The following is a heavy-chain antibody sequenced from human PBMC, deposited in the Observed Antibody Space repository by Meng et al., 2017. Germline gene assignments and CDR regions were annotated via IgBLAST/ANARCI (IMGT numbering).Heavy chain of an antibody. CDR2: ISSSSSYI. CDR1: GFTFSSYS. V-gene: IGHV3-21*01. D-gene: IGHD3-22*01. Sequence: GESLKISCAASGFTFSSYSMNWVRQAPGKGLEWVSSISSSSSYIYYADSVKGRFTISRDNAKNSLYLQMNSLRAEDTAVYYCARDDPTYYYDSSGYYYWGQGTLVPSPQ. J-gene: IGHJ4*02. CDR3: ARDDPTYYYDSSGYYY.